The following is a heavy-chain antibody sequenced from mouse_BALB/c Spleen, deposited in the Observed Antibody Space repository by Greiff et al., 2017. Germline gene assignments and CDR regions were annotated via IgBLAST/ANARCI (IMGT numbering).Heavy chain of an antibody. J-gene: IGHJ1*01. Sequence: DVMLVESGGGLVQPGGSLKLSCAASGFTFSSYTMSWVRQTPEKRLEWVAYISNGGGSTYYPDTVKGRFTISRDNAKNTLYLQMSSLKSEDTAMYYCARRYYGSSPHSYFDVWGAGTTVTVSS. CDR2: ISNGGGST. V-gene: IGHV5-12-2*01. CDR1: GFTFSSYT. D-gene: IGHD1-1*01. CDR3: ARRYYGSSPHSYFDV.